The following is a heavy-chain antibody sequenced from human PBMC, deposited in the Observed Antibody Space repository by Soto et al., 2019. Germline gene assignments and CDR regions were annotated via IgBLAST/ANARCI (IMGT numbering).Heavy chain of an antibody. CDR3: VRDSSPPDWYFDL. CDR2: ISAYNGNT. D-gene: IGHD6-13*01. J-gene: IGHJ2*01. V-gene: IGHV1-18*01. CDR1: GYTFTSYG. Sequence: ASVKVSCKASGYTFTSYGISWVRQAPGQGLEWMGWISAYNGNTNYAQKLQGRVTMTTDTSTSTAYMELSSLRSEDTAVYYCVRDSSPPDWYFDLWGRGTLVTVSS.